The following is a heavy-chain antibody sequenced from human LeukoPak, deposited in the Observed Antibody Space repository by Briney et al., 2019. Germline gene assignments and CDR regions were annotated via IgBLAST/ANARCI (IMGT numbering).Heavy chain of an antibody. Sequence: SETLSLTCTVSGGSISSGGYYWSWIRQHPGKGREGFGYLYYSGSTYYNPSLKSRVTISVDTSKNQFSLKLSSVTAADTAVYYCARDLYGSGSYPNYYGMDVWGQGTTVTVSS. J-gene: IGHJ6*02. V-gene: IGHV4-31*03. CDR2: LYYSGST. D-gene: IGHD3-10*01. CDR1: GGSISSGGYY. CDR3: ARDLYGSGSYPNYYGMDV.